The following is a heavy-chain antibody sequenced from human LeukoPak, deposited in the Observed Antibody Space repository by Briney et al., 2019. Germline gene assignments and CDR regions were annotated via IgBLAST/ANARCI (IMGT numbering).Heavy chain of an antibody. CDR3: TTRLNYDIPWDYFDY. D-gene: IGHD3-9*01. V-gene: IGHV3-15*01. J-gene: IGHJ4*02. Sequence: GGSLRLSCAASGFTFSNAWMSWVRQAPGKGLEWVGRIKSKTDGGTTDYAAPVKGRFTISRDDSKNTLYLQMNSLKTEDTAVYYCTTRLNYDIPWDYFDYWGQGTLVTVSS. CDR1: GFTFSNAW. CDR2: IKSKTDGGTT.